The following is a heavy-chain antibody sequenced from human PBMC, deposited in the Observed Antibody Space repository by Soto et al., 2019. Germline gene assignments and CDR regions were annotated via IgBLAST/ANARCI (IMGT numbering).Heavy chain of an antibody. CDR1: GGSVSGVDYF. J-gene: IGHJ5*02. Sequence: SETLSLTCTVSGGSVSGVDYFWSWIRQSPGKGLEWIGYIYYTGITHLNPSLKSRLTMAVDTSKNEFSLKLTSVSAADTAVYFCAREERKGIISWFDPWGQGTLVTVSS. V-gene: IGHV4-30-4*01. CDR2: IYYTGIT. CDR3: AREERKGIISWFDP. D-gene: IGHD2-21*01.